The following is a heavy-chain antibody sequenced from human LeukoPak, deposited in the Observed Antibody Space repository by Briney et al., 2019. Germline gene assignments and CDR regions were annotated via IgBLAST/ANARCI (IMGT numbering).Heavy chain of an antibody. J-gene: IGHJ4*02. CDR3: AKVKGMMDYRNFDY. V-gene: IGHV3-23*01. Sequence: GGSLRLSCAASGFTFSRYAMSWVRQTPGKGLEWVSAISGGGGSTYYADSVTGRFTISRDNSKNTLYLQMNSLRAEDTAVYYCAKVKGMMDYRNFDYRGQGTQVTVSS. CDR2: ISGGGGST. D-gene: IGHD3-16*02. CDR1: GFTFSRYA.